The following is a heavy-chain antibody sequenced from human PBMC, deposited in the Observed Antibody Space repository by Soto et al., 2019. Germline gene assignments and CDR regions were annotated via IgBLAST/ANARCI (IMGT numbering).Heavy chain of an antibody. D-gene: IGHD3-3*01. V-gene: IGHV4-34*02. CDR3: ARRCPFTSGPWAF. CDR2: SNQSGNT. J-gene: IGHJ1*01. CDR1: GGSFSGYH. Sequence: QVQLQQWGAGLLKPSETLSLTCAVYGGSFSGYHWSWMRQPPGKGLAWIGESNQSGNTDYKASVRRRVTMSLEPSTNHFSLTLRFVTAPDTAAYSSARRCPFTSGPWAFWDQACLVSVSS.